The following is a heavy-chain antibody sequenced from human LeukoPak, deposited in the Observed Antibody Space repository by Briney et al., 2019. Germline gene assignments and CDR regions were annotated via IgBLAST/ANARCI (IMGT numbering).Heavy chain of an antibody. CDR1: GFTFDDYA. Sequence: SGRSLRLSCAASGFTFDDYAMHWVRQAPGKGLEWVSGISWNSGSIGYADSVKGRFTISRDNAKNSLYLQMNSLRAEDTALYYCAKDSSSSSFDYWGQGTLVTVSS. CDR2: ISWNSGSI. V-gene: IGHV3-9*01. CDR3: AKDSSSSSFDY. J-gene: IGHJ4*02. D-gene: IGHD6-6*01.